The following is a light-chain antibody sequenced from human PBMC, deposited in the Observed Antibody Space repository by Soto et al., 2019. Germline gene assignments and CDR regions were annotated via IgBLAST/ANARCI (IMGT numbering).Light chain of an antibody. CDR3: QKRSNWPPWT. Sequence: EMVLTQNSERLTLYPGARATLSRRASHSVSSSLAWYEQTPGQAARLLIYDASNGATGIPARFSGSGSGTDFTLTISSLEPEDFAVYYCQKRSNWPPWTFAQGTKVDIK. V-gene: IGKV3-11*01. J-gene: IGKJ1*01. CDR2: DAS. CDR1: HSVSSS.